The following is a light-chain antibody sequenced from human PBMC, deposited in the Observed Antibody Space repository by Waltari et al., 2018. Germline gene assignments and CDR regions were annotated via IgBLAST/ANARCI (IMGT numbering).Light chain of an antibody. V-gene: IGLV1-44*01. CDR3: AAWYDSLVA. Sequence: QSVLTQPPSASGTPGQRVTISCSGSGSNIGSNTVNWYQQFPGTAPKVLIFANDLRPSGVPERFPGPKSGTPASLAIMGLQSEDEASYYCAAWYDSLVAFGGGTKLTVL. CDR2: AND. J-gene: IGLJ2*01. CDR1: GSNIGSNT.